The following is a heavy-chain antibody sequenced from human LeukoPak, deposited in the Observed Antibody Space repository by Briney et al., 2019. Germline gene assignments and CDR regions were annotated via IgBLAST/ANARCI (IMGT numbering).Heavy chain of an antibody. CDR1: IDSISRGGYS. CDR3: ATQYRDFGFDY. V-gene: IGHV4-30-2*01. CDR2: IYHSGST. Sequence: SQTLSLTCAVSIDSISRGGYSWRSIRKPPGKGLEWIGYIYHSGSTYSNPSLQSRVTIPVDRSKTQFSLKLSSVTAADTAVYSCATQYRDFGFDYWGQGTLV. J-gene: IGHJ4*02. D-gene: IGHD4-17*01.